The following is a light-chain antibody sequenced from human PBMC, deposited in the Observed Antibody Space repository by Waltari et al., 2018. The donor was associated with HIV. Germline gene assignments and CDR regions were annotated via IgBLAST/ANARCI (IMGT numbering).Light chain of an antibody. Sequence: QSALTQPASVSGSPGHSITISCTGTSSDVGGYKYVSWYQQHPGKAPKLMIYEVSNRPSGVSNRFSGSKSVHTASLTISGLQAADEADYYCTSYTTSRTLVFGGGTKLTVL. CDR2: EVS. V-gene: IGLV2-14*01. J-gene: IGLJ2*01. CDR1: SSDVGGYKY. CDR3: TSYTTSRTLV.